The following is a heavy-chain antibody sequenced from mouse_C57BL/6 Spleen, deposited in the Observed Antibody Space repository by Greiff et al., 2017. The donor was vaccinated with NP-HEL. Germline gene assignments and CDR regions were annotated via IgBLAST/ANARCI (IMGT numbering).Heavy chain of an antibody. D-gene: IGHD2-2*01. Sequence: VQLQQSGPELVKPGASVKIPCKASGYTFTDYNMDWVKQSHGKSLEWIGDINPNNGGTIYNQKFKGKATLTVDKSSSTAYMELRSLTSEDTAVYYCARSLWLRRVPYAMDYWGQGTSVTVSS. CDR1: GYTFTDYN. J-gene: IGHJ4*01. V-gene: IGHV1-18*01. CDR2: INPNNGGT. CDR3: ARSLWLRRVPYAMDY.